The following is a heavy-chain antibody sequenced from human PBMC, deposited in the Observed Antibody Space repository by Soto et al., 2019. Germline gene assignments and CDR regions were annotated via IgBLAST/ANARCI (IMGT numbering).Heavy chain of an antibody. CDR3: AKNQGVELVPLATVDWFDP. CDR2: IWYDGSDK. J-gene: IGHJ5*02. Sequence: GGSLRLSCAASGFTFSNYHMHWVRQAPGKGLEWVAFIWYDGSDKYYADSVKGRFTVSRDNSQNTLDLQMDSLRAEDTAVYHCAKNQGVELVPLATVDWFDPWGQGSVVTVSS. D-gene: IGHD1-26*01. V-gene: IGHV3-30*02. CDR1: GFTFSNYH.